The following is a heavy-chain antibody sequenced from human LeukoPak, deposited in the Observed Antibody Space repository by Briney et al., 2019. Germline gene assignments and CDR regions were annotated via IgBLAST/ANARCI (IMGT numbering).Heavy chain of an antibody. CDR3: VRGLDYHDSKTFEF. V-gene: IGHV3-74*01. Sequence: PGGSLRLSCATSGFTPSSYWMHWVRRAPGKGLVWVSRIKHDGSSTNYADSVEGRFTLSRDNDKKTLYLQMNNLRPEDTAVYYCVRGLDYHDSKTFEFWGQGTLVTVSS. D-gene: IGHD3-22*01. CDR2: IKHDGSST. CDR1: GFTPSSYW. J-gene: IGHJ4*02.